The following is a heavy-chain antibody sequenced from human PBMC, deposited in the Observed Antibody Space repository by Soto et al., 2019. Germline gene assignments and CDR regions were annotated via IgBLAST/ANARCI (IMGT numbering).Heavy chain of an antibody. Sequence: GSLRLSCAASGFTFSSYSMNWVRQAPGKGLEWVSSISSSSSYIYYADSVKGRFTISRDNAKNSLYLQMNSLRAEDTAVYYCARAPPMVRGVIILRFDPWGQGTLVTVSS. V-gene: IGHV3-21*01. J-gene: IGHJ5*02. CDR2: ISSSSSYI. CDR1: GFTFSSYS. CDR3: ARAPPMVRGVIILRFDP. D-gene: IGHD3-10*01.